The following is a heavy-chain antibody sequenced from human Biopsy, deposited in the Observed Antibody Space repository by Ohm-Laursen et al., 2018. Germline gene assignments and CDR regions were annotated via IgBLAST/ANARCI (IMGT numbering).Heavy chain of an antibody. CDR1: GVTFDTYA. Sequence: ASVKVSCKASGVTFDTYAFGWVRQAPGQGLEWMGGRIPYFNTIYYARNFQDRAVITADRSVMTTDMQLSGLRPDDTAVYYCVGGQRGPPIGVTVPGDAFDLWGPGTMVTVSP. V-gene: IGHV1-69*13. J-gene: IGHJ3*01. D-gene: IGHD2/OR15-2a*01. CDR3: VGGQRGPPIGVTVPGDAFDL. CDR2: RIPYFNTI.